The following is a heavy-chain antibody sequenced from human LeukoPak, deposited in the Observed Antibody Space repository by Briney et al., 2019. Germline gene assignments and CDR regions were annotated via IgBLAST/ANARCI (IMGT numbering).Heavy chain of an antibody. Sequence: GGSLRLSCAASGFTFSSYWMSWVRQAPGKGLEWVANIKQDGSERYYVDSVKGRFTIYRDNAKNSLYLQMNSLRAEDTAVYYCAREGVYSGRSFDYWGQGTLVTVSS. D-gene: IGHD1-26*01. CDR1: GFTFSSYW. J-gene: IGHJ4*02. V-gene: IGHV3-7*03. CDR2: IKQDGSER. CDR3: AREGVYSGRSFDY.